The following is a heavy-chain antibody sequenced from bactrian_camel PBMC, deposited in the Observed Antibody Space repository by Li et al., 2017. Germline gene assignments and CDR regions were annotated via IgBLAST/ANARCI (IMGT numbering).Heavy chain of an antibody. D-gene: IGHD1*01. Sequence: HVQLVESGGGSVQPGGSLRLSCASSGSIYDTMCMGWVRQAPGKEREGVAAISPGSGRRYYGDSVKGRFTISRDNAKNTLYLQMNSLNPEDTAMYYCAAGNSNFTLPEPYEYAYRGQGTQVTVS. J-gene: IGHJ4*01. V-gene: IGHV3S1*01. CDR2: ISPGSGRR. CDR3: AAGNSNFTLPEPYEYAY. CDR1: GSIYDTMC.